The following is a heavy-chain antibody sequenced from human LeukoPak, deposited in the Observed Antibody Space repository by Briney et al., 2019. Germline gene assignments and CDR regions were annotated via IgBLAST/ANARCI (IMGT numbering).Heavy chain of an antibody. Sequence: GGSLRLSCAASGFTFSNYGMNWVRQAQGKGLEWVSYVNYNSSSIYYADSVKGRFTIFRDNAKNSLYLQMNSLRDEDTAVYYCERHYFRRAVPGGADHWPQGTLVTVSS. D-gene: IGHD6-19*01. CDR1: GFTFSNYG. V-gene: IGHV3-48*02. CDR2: VNYNSSSI. J-gene: IGHJ4*02. CDR3: ERHYFRRAVPGGADH.